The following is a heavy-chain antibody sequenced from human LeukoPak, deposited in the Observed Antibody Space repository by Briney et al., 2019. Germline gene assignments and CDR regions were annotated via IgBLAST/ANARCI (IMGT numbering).Heavy chain of an antibody. D-gene: IGHD3-3*01. J-gene: IGHJ4*02. Sequence: SETLSLTCTVSGGSISSSSYYWGWIRQPPGTGLEWIASIYSGGNTYYSPSPKSRVTISVDASKNQCSLRLSSVTAADTAVYYCGRYDHPVITPIDSWGQGTLVTVSS. CDR2: IYSGGNT. CDR1: GGSISSSSYY. V-gene: IGHV4-39*01. CDR3: GRYDHPVITPIDS.